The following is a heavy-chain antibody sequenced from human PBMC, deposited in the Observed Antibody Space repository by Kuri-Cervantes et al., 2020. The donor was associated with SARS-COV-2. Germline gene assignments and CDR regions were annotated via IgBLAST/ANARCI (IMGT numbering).Heavy chain of an antibody. V-gene: IGHV5-51*01. Sequence: GGPLRLSCKGSGYSFTSYWIGWVRQMPGKGLEWMGIIYPGDSDTRYSPSFQGQVTISADKSISTAYLQWSSLKASDTAMYYCARLNSSWYPHYFDYWGQGTLVTVSS. CDR1: GYSFTSYW. J-gene: IGHJ4*02. D-gene: IGHD6-13*01. CDR3: ARLNSSWYPHYFDY. CDR2: IYPGDSDT.